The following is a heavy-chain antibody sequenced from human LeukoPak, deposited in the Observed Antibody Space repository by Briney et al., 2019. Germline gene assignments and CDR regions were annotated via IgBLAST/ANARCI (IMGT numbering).Heavy chain of an antibody. J-gene: IGHJ6*03. CDR1: GFTFSSYA. CDR2: ISGRGGST. CDR3: ARDDLYYDLDGYYYYYMDV. V-gene: IGHV3-23*01. Sequence: GGSLRLSCAASGFTFSSYAMSWVRQAPGKGLEWVSNISGRGGSTYYADSVKGRFTISRDNAKNSLYLQMNSLRAEDTAVYYCARDDLYYDLDGYYYYYMDVWGKGTTVTVSS. D-gene: IGHD3-3*01.